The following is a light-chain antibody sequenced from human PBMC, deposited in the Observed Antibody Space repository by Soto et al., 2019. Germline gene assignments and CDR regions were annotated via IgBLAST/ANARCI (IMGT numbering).Light chain of an antibody. CDR2: SAS. CDR3: LQHNSYPLT. J-gene: IGKJ4*01. Sequence: DIQMTQSPSVMSASVGDRVTISCRASHNINYYLGWFQQKPGKVPKRLIYSASSSQSEVPSRFSGSGSGTEFTLTITGLQPEDTANYYFLQHNSYPLTFGGGTKVEIK. V-gene: IGKV1-17*03. CDR1: HNINYY.